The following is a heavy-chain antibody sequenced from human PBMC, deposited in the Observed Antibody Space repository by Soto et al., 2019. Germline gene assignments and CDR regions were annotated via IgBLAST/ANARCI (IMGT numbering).Heavy chain of an antibody. J-gene: IGHJ4*02. CDR3: ARGIGYCSSTSCYTVGYFDY. V-gene: IGHV4-34*01. Sequence: QVQLQQWGAGLLKPSETLSLTCAVYGGSFSGYYWSWIRQPPGKGLEWMGEINHSGSTNYNPSLKSRVTISVDTSKNQFSLKLSSVTAADTAVYCCARGIGYCSSTSCYTVGYFDYWGQGTLVTVSS. CDR2: INHSGST. D-gene: IGHD2-2*02. CDR1: GGSFSGYY.